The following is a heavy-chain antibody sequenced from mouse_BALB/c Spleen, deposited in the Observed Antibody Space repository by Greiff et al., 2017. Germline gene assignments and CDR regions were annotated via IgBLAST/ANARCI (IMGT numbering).Heavy chain of an antibody. D-gene: IGHD2-2*01. CDR1: GYTFTSYY. CDR2: INPSNGGT. Sequence: LQESGAELVKPGASVKLSCKASGYTFTSYYMYWVKQRPGQGLEWIGEINPSNGGTNFNEKFKSKATLTVDKSSSTAYMQLSSLTSEDSAVYYCTRSSRGLYAMDYWGQGTSVTVSS. V-gene: IGHV1S81*02. CDR3: TRSSRGLYAMDY. J-gene: IGHJ4*01.